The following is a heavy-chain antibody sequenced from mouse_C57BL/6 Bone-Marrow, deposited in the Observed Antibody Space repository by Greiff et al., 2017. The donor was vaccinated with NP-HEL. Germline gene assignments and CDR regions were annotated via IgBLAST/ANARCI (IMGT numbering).Heavy chain of an antibody. Sequence: QVHVKQSGPELVKPGASVKLSCKASGYTFTSYDINWVKQRPGQGLEWIGWIYPRDGSTKYNEKFKGKATLTVDTSSSTAYMELHSLTSEDSAVEFCARWKYYGSSPGFAYRGKGTLVTVSA. CDR1: GYTFTSYD. CDR3: ARWKYYGSSPGFAY. J-gene: IGHJ3*01. V-gene: IGHV1-85*01. CDR2: IYPRDGST. D-gene: IGHD1-1*01.